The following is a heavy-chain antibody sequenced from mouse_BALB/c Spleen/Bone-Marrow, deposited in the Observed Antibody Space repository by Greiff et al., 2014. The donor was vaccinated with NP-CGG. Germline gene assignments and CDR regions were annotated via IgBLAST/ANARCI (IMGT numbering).Heavy chain of an antibody. D-gene: IGHD1-1*01. V-gene: IGHV14-3*02. CDR1: GFNIKDTY. CDR2: IDPANGNT. Sequence: VQLQQPGAELVKPGASVKLSCTASGFNIKDTYMHWVKQRPGQGLEWIGRIDPANGNTKYDPKFQGKATITADTSSNTAYLQLSSLTSEDTAVYYCAGYYYGSSYFDYWGQGTTLTVSS. CDR3: AGYYYGSSYFDY. J-gene: IGHJ2*01.